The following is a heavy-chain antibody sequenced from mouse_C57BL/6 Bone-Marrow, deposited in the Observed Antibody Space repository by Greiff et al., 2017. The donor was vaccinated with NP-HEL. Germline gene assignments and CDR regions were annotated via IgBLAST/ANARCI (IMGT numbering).Heavy chain of an antibody. V-gene: IGHV14-3*01. CDR3: ASYYRDAMDY. CDR2: IDPADGNT. D-gene: IGHD2-12*01. Sequence: EVQLQQSVAELVRPGASVKLSCTASGFNFKNTYMHWVKQRPEQGLEWIGRIDPADGNTKYAPKFQGKATITADTSSNTAYMQLSSLTAEDTAIYYCASYYRDAMDYWGQGTSVTVSS. J-gene: IGHJ4*01. CDR1: GFNFKNTY.